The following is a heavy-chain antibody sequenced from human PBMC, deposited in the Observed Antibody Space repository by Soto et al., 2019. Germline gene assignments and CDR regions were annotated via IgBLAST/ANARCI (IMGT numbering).Heavy chain of an antibody. CDR3: ARGVRKYFDWLFGVFDY. CDR1: GGSFSGYY. V-gene: IGHV4-34*01. Sequence: SATLSLTCAVYGGSFSGYYWSWIRQPPGKGLEWIGEINHSGSTNYNPSLKSRVTISVDTSKNQFSLKLSSVTAADTAVYYCARGVRKYFDWLFGVFDYWGQGTLVTVSS. J-gene: IGHJ4*02. D-gene: IGHD3-9*01. CDR2: INHSGST.